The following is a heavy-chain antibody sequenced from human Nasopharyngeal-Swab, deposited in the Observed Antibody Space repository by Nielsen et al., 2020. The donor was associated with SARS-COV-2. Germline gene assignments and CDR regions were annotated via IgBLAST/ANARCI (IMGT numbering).Heavy chain of an antibody. D-gene: IGHD1-26*01. CDR2: SSGSGTFT. V-gene: IGHV3-23*01. CDR1: GFTFKNYA. J-gene: IGHJ5*02. CDR3: AKDGGGSSFLNWFDP. Sequence: GESLKISCTTSGFTFKNYAMSWVRQAPGKGLDWVSGSSGSGTFTYYADAVKGRFTVSRDNSQNTLYLHMNSLRAEDTAVYYCAKDGGGSSFLNWFDPWGQGTLVTVSS.